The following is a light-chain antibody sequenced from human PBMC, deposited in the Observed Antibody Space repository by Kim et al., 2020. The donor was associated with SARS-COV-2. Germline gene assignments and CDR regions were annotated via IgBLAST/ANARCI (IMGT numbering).Light chain of an antibody. CDR2: RNN. Sequence: GQWVTISCSGSSSNIGSNYVYWYQQLPGTAPKLLIYRNNQRPSGVPDRFSGSKSGTSASLAISGLRSEDEADYHCAAWDDSLSGVVFGGGTQLTVL. J-gene: IGLJ2*01. V-gene: IGLV1-47*01. CDR1: SSNIGSNY. CDR3: AAWDDSLSGVV.